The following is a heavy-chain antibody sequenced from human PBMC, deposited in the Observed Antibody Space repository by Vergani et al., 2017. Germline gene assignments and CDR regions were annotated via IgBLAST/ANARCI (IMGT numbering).Heavy chain of an antibody. CDR3: ARDSPFRWRSSWYFDY. J-gene: IGHJ4*02. D-gene: IGHD6-13*01. Sequence: ELQLVESGGGLVQPGGSLRLSCAASGSTVSGNYMTWVRQAPGKGLEWVSGINWNGGSTGYADSVKGRFTISRDNAKNSLYLQMNSLRAEDTALYYCARDSPFRWRSSWYFDYWGQGTLVTVSS. CDR2: INWNGGST. V-gene: IGHV3-20*04. CDR1: GSTVSGNY.